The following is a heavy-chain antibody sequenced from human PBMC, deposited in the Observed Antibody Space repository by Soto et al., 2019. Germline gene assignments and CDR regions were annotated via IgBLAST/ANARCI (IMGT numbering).Heavy chain of an antibody. Sequence: PSVKVSCKASGYTFTGYYMHWVRQAPGKGLEWMGGFDPEDGETIYAQKFQGRVTMTEDTSTDTAYMELSSLRSEDTAVYYCATDYGDYGGVYYYGMDVWGQGTTVTVSS. D-gene: IGHD4-17*01. CDR1: GYTFTGYY. J-gene: IGHJ6*02. V-gene: IGHV1-24*01. CDR2: FDPEDGET. CDR3: ATDYGDYGGVYYYGMDV.